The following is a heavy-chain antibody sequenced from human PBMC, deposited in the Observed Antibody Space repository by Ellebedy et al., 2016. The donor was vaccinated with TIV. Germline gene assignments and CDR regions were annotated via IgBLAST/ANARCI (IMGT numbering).Heavy chain of an antibody. CDR1: GLTFSTYA. CDR2: ISYDGSNK. J-gene: IGHJ4*02. D-gene: IGHD3-22*01. Sequence: GESLKISXAASGLTFSTYAMHWVRQAPGKGLEWVAVISYDGSNKYYADSVKGRFTISRDNSKNTLYLQMNSLRAEDTAVYYCARDRYYYDSSGYYPAVHWGQGTLVTVSS. V-gene: IGHV3-30*04. CDR3: ARDRYYYDSSGYYPAVH.